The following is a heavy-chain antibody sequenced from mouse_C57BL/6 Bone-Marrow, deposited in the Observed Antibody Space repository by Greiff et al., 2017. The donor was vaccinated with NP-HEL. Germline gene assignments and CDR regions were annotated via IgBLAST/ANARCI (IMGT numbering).Heavy chain of an antibody. V-gene: IGHV1-22*01. CDR3: ARKEIYYDYPPYYFDY. J-gene: IGHJ2*01. Sequence: VQLQQSGPELVKPGASVKMSCKASGYTFTDYNMHWVKQSHGKSLEWIGYINPNNGGTSYNQKFKGKATLTVNKSSSTAYMELRSLTSEDSAVYYCARKEIYYDYPPYYFDYWGQGTTLTVSS. D-gene: IGHD2-4*01. CDR2: INPNNGGT. CDR1: GYTFTDYN.